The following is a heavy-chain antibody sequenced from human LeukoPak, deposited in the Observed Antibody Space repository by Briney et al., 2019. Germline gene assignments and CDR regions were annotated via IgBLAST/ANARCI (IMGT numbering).Heavy chain of an antibody. J-gene: IGHJ5*02. CDR3: ARVQAAVAGAWFGP. CDR2: INPNSGGT. V-gene: IGHV1-2*02. CDR1: GYTFTGYY. D-gene: IGHD6-19*01. Sequence: RASVKVSCKASGYTFTGYYMHWVRQAPGQGLEWMGWINPNSGGTNYAQKFQGRVTMTRDTSISTAYMELSRLRSDDTAVYYCARVQAAVAGAWFGPWGQGTLVTVSS.